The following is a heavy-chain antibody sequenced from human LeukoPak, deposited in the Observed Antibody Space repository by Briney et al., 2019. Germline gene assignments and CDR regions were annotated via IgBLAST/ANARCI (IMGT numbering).Heavy chain of an antibody. D-gene: IGHD3-22*01. J-gene: IGHJ3*02. CDR3: ARGRDYYDGSGYYSNDAFDI. CDR2: MNPNSGNT. V-gene: IGHV1-8*03. CDR1: GYTFTSYD. Sequence: ASVKVSCKASGYTFTSYDINWVRQATGQGLEWMGWMNPNSGNTGYAQKFQGRVTITRNTSISTAYMELSSLRSEDTAVYYCARGRDYYDGSGYYSNDAFDIWGQGTMVTVSS.